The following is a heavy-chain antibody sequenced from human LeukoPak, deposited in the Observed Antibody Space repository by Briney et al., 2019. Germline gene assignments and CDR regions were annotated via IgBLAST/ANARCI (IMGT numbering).Heavy chain of an antibody. CDR3: AREVRYFALGDY. D-gene: IGHD3-9*01. Sequence: GGSLRLSCAASGFSFSSDSMNWVRQAPGKGLEWLSYISSSSTTIYYADSVRGRFTISRDNAKNSLYLQMNSLRAEDTAVYYCAREVRYFALGDYWGQGTLVTVSS. V-gene: IGHV3-48*04. J-gene: IGHJ4*02. CDR1: GFSFSSDS. CDR2: ISSSSTTI.